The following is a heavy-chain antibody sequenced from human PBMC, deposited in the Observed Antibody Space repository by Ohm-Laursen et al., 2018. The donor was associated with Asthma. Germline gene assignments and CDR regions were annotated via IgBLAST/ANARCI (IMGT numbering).Heavy chain of an antibody. V-gene: IGHV3-9*01. CDR2: ISWNSGSI. Sequence: SLRLSCTASGLTFDDYAMHWVRQAPGKGLEWVSGISWNSGSIGYADSVKGRFTISRDNSKNTLYLQMNSLRAEDTAVYYCAREWKGAFDIWGQGTMVTVSS. CDR3: AREWKGAFDI. D-gene: IGHD1-1*01. CDR1: GLTFDDYA. J-gene: IGHJ3*02.